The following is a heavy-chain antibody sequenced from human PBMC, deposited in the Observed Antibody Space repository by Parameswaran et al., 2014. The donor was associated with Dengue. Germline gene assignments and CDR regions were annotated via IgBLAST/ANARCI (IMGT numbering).Heavy chain of an antibody. CDR2: IYGGGRT. D-gene: IGHD6-19*01. Sequence: VRQMPGKGLELVSVIYGGGRTHYADSVRGRFTISRDNSKNTLYLQMNNLRPEDTAVYYCARVVAGAYWGQGTLVTVSS. V-gene: IGHV3-66*02. J-gene: IGHJ4*02. CDR3: ARVVAGAY.